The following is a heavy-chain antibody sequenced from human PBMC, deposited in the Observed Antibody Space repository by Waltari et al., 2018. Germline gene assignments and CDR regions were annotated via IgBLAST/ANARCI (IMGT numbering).Heavy chain of an antibody. J-gene: IGHJ3*02. CDR1: GGSFSGYY. Sequence: QVQLQQWGAGLLKPSETLSLTCAVYGGSFSGYYWSWIRQPPGKGLEWIGEINHRGSTNYNPSLKSRVTISVDTSKNQFSLKLSSVTAADTAVYYCARLGGVYCSGGSCYSVIGAFDIWGQGTMVTVSS. V-gene: IGHV4-34*01. D-gene: IGHD2-15*01. CDR2: INHRGST. CDR3: ARLGGVYCSGGSCYSVIGAFDI.